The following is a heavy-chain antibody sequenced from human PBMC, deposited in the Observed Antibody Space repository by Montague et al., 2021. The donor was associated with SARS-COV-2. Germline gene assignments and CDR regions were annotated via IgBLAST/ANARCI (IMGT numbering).Heavy chain of an antibody. V-gene: IGHV3-30-3*01. D-gene: IGHD3-10*01. J-gene: IGHJ5*02. CDR3: ARDTIYGSGSTGFDP. CDR1: GFTFSSYA. Sequence: SLRLSCAASGFTFSSYAMHWVRQAPGKGLEWVAVISYDGSNKYYADSVKGRFTISRDNSKNTLYLQMNSLRAEDTAVYYCARDTIYGSGSTGFDPWGQGTPVTVSS. CDR2: ISYDGSNK.